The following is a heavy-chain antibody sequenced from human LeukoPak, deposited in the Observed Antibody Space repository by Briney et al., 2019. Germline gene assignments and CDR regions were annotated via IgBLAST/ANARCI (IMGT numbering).Heavy chain of an antibody. CDR3: ARDGPTVTALFDY. D-gene: IGHD4-17*01. J-gene: IGHJ4*02. Sequence: ASVKVSCKASGYTFTSYAMHWVRQAPGQRLEWMGWINAGNGNTKYSRKFQGRVTITRDTSASTAYMELSSLRSEDTAVYYCARDGPTVTALFDYRGQGTLVTVSS. CDR2: INAGNGNT. CDR1: GYTFTSYA. V-gene: IGHV1-3*01.